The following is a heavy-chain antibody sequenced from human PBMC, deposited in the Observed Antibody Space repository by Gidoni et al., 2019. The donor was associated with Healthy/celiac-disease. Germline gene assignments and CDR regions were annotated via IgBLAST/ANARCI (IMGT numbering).Heavy chain of an antibody. J-gene: IGHJ6*03. V-gene: IGHV4-31*03. CDR3: AREVRATVTTGRDYYYYMDV. D-gene: IGHD4-4*01. CDR2: IYYSGST. CDR1: GGSISSGGYY. Sequence: QVQLQASGPGLVKPSQTLSLTCTVSGGSISSGGYYWCWIRQHPGKGLEWIGYIYYSGSTYYNPSLKSRVTISVDTSKNQFSLKLSSVTAADTAVYYCAREVRATVTTGRDYYYYMDVWGKGTTVTVSS.